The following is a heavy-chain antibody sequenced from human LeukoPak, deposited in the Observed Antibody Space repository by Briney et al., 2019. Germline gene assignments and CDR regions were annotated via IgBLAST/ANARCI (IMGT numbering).Heavy chain of an antibody. J-gene: IGHJ6*02. D-gene: IGHD3-3*01. V-gene: IGHV1-69*04. CDR2: IIPIFGIA. CDR1: GGTFSSYA. CDR3: AREYDFRSNSYGNYGMDV. Sequence: GASVKVSCKASGGTFSSYAISWVRQAPGQGLEWMGRIIPIFGIANYAQKFQGRVTITADKSTSTAYMELSSLRSEDTAVYYCAREYDFRSNSYGNYGMDVWGQGTTVTVSS.